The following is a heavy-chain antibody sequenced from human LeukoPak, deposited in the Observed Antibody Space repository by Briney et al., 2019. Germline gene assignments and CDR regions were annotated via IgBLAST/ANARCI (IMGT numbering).Heavy chain of an antibody. Sequence: PGGSLRLSCTASGFTFSSYALHWVRQAPGQGLEWVALISYDGSNKYYADSVKGRFTISRDNSKNTLYLQMNRLRGEDTAVYYSARESGRGSNPPAYWGQGTLVTVSS. V-gene: IGHV3-30*01. CDR3: ARESGRGSNPPAY. J-gene: IGHJ4*02. CDR2: ISYDGSNK. D-gene: IGHD5-12*01. CDR1: GFTFSSYA.